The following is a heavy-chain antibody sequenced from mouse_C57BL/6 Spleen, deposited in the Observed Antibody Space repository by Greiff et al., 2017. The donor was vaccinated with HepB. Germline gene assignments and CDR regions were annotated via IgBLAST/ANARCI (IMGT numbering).Heavy chain of an antibody. J-gene: IGHJ2*01. CDR2: IWGDGST. Sequence: VQGVESGPGLVAPSQCLSITCTVSGFSFTSYGVSWVRQPPGKGLEWLGVIWGDGSTNYHSALISSLSISKDNSKSQVFLKLNSLQTDDTATYYCAKEGDLYYFDYWGQGTTLTVSS. CDR1: GFSFTSYG. V-gene: IGHV2-3*01. CDR3: AKEGDLYYFDY. D-gene: IGHD3-3*01.